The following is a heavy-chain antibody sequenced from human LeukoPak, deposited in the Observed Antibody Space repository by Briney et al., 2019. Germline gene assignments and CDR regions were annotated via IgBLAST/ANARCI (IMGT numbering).Heavy chain of an antibody. CDR3: AKVPPTHYDFSGGDY. J-gene: IGHJ4*02. CDR1: GFIFSDYA. Sequence: GGSLRLSCAASGFIFSDYAMNWVRQAPGKGLEWVSAISASGTTTYYADSVKGRFTISRDNSKNTLYLQMNSLRGEDTAVYHCAKVPPTHYDFSGGDYWGQGILVTVSS. D-gene: IGHD3-3*01. CDR2: ISASGTTT. V-gene: IGHV3-23*01.